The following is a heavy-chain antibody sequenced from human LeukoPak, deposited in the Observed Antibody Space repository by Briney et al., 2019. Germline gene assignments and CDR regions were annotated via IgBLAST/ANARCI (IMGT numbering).Heavy chain of an antibody. D-gene: IGHD5-18*01. Sequence: PGGSLRLSCAASGFTFSASAMHWVRQASGKGLEWVGRIRGKANTYATAYAASVEGRFTISRDDSKNTAYLQMNSLKTEDTAVYYCTRLNLGGNETAMVFDYWGQGTLVTVSS. CDR1: GFTFSASA. J-gene: IGHJ4*02. CDR2: IRGKANTYAT. V-gene: IGHV3-73*01. CDR3: TRLNLGGNETAMVFDY.